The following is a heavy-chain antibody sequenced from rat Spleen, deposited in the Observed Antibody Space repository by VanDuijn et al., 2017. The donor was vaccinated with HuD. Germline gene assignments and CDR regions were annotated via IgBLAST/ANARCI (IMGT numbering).Heavy chain of an antibody. D-gene: IGHD2-5*01. CDR3: VRQGYLRDWYFDF. CDR2: ISYDGSRT. Sequence: EVQLVESGGGLVKPGRSLKLSCVASGFTFNNYWMTWIRQAPGKGLEWVATISYDGSRTYYRDSVKGRFTISRDNGKSILYLEMDSLRSEDMATYYCVRQGYLRDWYFDFWGPGTMVTVSS. J-gene: IGHJ1*01. V-gene: IGHV5-31*01. CDR1: GFTFNNYW.